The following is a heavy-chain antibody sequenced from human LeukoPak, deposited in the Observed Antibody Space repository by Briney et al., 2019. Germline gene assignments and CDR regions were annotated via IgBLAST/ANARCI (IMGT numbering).Heavy chain of an antibody. J-gene: IGHJ4*02. V-gene: IGHV3-48*03. CDR2: ISSSGSTI. Sequence: GGSLRLSCAASGFTFSSYEMNWVRQAPGKGLEWVSYISSSGSTIYYADSVKGRFTISRDNSKNTLYLQMNSLRAEDTAVYYCAKATSVTTLFDYWGQGTLVTVSS. D-gene: IGHD4-17*01. CDR1: GFTFSSYE. CDR3: AKATSVTTLFDY.